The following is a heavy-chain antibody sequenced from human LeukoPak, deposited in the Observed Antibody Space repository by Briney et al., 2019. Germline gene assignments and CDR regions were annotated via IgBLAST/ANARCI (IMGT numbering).Heavy chain of an antibody. CDR1: GYSFTSYW. D-gene: IGHD2-15*01. J-gene: IGHJ4*02. CDR2: IYPGDSDT. CDR3: ARLAGYCSGGSCYHLDY. V-gene: IGHV5-51*01. Sequence: GESLKISCKGSGYSFTSYWIAWVRQMPGKGLEWMETIYPGDSDTRYSPSFQGQVTISADKSISTAYLQWSSLKASDTAMYYCARLAGYCSGGSCYHLDYWGQGTLVTVSS.